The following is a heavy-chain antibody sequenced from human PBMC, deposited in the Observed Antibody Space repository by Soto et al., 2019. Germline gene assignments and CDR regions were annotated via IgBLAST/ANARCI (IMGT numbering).Heavy chain of an antibody. Sequence: ASVKVSCKASGYTFTSYDINWVRQATGQGLEWMGWMDPNSGNTGYAQKFQGRVTVTRNTSIRTADMQLSSLRSEDTAVYYCVTSGLEWDYYYYYMDVWGKGTTVTVSS. CDR3: VTSGLEWDYYYYYMDV. J-gene: IGHJ6*03. D-gene: IGHD3-3*01. CDR1: GYTFTSYD. CDR2: MDPNSGNT. V-gene: IGHV1-8*01.